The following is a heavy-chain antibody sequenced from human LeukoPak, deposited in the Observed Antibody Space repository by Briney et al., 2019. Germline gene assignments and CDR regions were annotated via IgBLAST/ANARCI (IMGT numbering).Heavy chain of an antibody. CDR2: INPNSGGT. Sequence: GASVKVSCKASGYTFTGYYMHWVRQAPGQGLEWMGWINPNSGGTNYAQKFQGRVTMTRDTSISTAYMELSRLRSDDTAVYYCARYYGPGTYYYYYGMDVWGQGTTVTVSS. CDR3: ARYYGPGTYYYYYGMDV. J-gene: IGHJ6*02. D-gene: IGHD3-10*01. V-gene: IGHV1-2*02. CDR1: GYTFTGYY.